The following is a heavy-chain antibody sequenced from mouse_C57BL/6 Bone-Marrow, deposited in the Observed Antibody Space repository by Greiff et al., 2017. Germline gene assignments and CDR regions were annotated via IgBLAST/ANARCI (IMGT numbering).Heavy chain of an antibody. J-gene: IGHJ3*01. CDR1: GYTFTSYW. Sequence: QVQLQQPGAELVMPGASVKLSCKASGYTFTSYWMHWVKQRPGQGLEWIGEIDPSDSYTNYNQKFKGKSTLTVDNSSSPAYMQLSSLTSEDSAVYYCARRDGYSSWFAYWGQGTLVTVSA. D-gene: IGHD2-3*01. CDR3: ARRDGYSSWFAY. CDR2: IDPSDSYT. V-gene: IGHV1-69*01.